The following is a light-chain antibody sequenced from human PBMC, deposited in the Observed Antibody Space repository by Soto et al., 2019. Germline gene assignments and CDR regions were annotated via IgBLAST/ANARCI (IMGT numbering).Light chain of an antibody. CDR1: QSVSNN. V-gene: IGKV3-15*01. CDR3: QQYNVWPRT. Sequence: EIVMTQSPATLSVSPGERATLSCRASQSVSNNLACYQQKPGHAPSLLIYCASTRATGIPARFSGSGSGTEFTLNISSMQSEDFAVYYCQQYNVWPRTFGQGTKVEI. CDR2: CAS. J-gene: IGKJ1*01.